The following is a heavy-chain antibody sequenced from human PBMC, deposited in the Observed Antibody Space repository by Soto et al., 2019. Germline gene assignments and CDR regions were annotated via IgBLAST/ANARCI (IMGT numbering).Heavy chain of an antibody. D-gene: IGHD2-15*01. Sequence: EVQLVESGGGLVQPGGSLRLSCAASGFTFSSYDMHWVRQATGKGLEWVSAIGTAGDTYYPGSVKGRFTISRENAKNSLYLQMNSLRAGDTAVYYCARESGPYCSGGSCHYYYYIDVWGKGTTVTVSS. V-gene: IGHV3-13*01. CDR2: IGTAGDT. CDR1: GFTFSSYD. CDR3: ARESGPYCSGGSCHYYYYIDV. J-gene: IGHJ6*03.